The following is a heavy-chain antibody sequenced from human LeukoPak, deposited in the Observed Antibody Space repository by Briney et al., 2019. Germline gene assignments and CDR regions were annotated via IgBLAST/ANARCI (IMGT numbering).Heavy chain of an antibody. CDR3: AKAPVTTCRGAYCYPLDY. CDR1: GFTLSSYA. D-gene: IGHD2-21*01. V-gene: IGHV3-23*01. CDR2: ISDSGNT. J-gene: IGHJ4*02. Sequence: GGSLRLSCAASGFTLSSYAMSWVRQAPGKGLEWVSAISDSGNTYHADSVKGRFTISRDSSKNTLFLQMNRLRPEDAAVYYCAKAPVTTCRGAYCYPLDYWGQGTLVTVSS.